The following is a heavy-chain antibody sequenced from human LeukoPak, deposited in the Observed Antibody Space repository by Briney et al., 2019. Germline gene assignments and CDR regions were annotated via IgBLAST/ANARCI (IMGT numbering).Heavy chain of an antibody. D-gene: IGHD5-12*01. CDR3: ATFRGSPRRGPLDS. CDR1: GGSITIYY. V-gene: IGHV4-4*07. CDR2: IYTSGST. Sequence: SETLSLTCTVSGGSITIYYWSWIRQPAGKGLEWIGRIYTSGSTNYNPSLKSRVTISVGTSKNQFSLKLTSVTAADTAVYYCATFRGSPRRGPLDSWGQGTLVNVSS. J-gene: IGHJ4*02.